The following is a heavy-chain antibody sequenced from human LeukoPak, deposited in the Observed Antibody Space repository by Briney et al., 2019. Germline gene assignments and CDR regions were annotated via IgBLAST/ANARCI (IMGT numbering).Heavy chain of an antibody. V-gene: IGHV3-33*01. CDR2: IWYDGTNE. D-gene: IGHD3-10*01. Sequence: TGGSLRLSCAASGFTFSIYGMHWVRQAPGKGQEWVAGIWYDGTNEYYAAPVKGRFTISRDNSKTTLSLEMNSLRADDTAIYYCARDRHMVRGIRDKIYYKYYGMDVWGQGTAVTVSS. CDR3: ARDRHMVRGIRDKIYYKYYGMDV. CDR1: GFTFSIYG. J-gene: IGHJ6*02.